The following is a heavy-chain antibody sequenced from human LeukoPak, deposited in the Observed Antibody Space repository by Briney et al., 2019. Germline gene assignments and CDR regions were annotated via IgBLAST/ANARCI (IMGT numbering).Heavy chain of an antibody. CDR3: ARGSTIFGVVILNYYYGMDV. CDR2: INHSGST. V-gene: IGHV4-34*01. J-gene: IGHJ6*02. D-gene: IGHD3-3*01. Sequence: SETQSLTCAVYGGSFSGYYWSWIRQPPGKGLEWIGEINHSGSTNYNPSLKSRVTISVDTSKNQFSLKLSSVTAADTAVYYCARGSTIFGVVILNYYYGMDVWGQGTTVTVSS. CDR1: GGSFSGYY.